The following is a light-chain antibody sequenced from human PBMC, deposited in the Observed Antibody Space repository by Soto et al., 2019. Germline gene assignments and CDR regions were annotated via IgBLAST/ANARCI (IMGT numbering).Light chain of an antibody. Sequence: QSVLTQSPSASASLGASVKLTCTLSSGHSSYAIAWHQQQPEKGPRYLMKLNSDGSHSKGDGNPDRFSGSSSGAERYLTISSLQSEDEADYYCQTWGTGIQVFGGGPKLTVL. CDR3: QTWGTGIQV. CDR1: SGHSSYA. CDR2: LNSDGSH. J-gene: IGLJ2*01. V-gene: IGLV4-69*01.